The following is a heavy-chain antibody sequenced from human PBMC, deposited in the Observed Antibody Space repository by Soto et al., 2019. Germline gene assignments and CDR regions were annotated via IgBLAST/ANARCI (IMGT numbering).Heavy chain of an antibody. CDR2: FDPEDGET. D-gene: IGHD6-19*01. CDR3: ATSMGIAVVKRYFDY. Sequence: ASVKVSWKVSGYTLTELSMHWVRQAPGKGLEWMGGFDPEDGETIYAQKFQGRVTMTEDTSTDTAYMELSSLRSEDTAVYYCATSMGIAVVKRYFDYWGQGTLVTVSS. V-gene: IGHV1-24*01. CDR1: GYTLTELS. J-gene: IGHJ4*02.